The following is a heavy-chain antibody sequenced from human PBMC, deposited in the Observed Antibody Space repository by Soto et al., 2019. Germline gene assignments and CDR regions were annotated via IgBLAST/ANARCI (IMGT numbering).Heavy chain of an antibody. D-gene: IGHD2-8*02. Sequence: GGSLRLSCAASGFICTSYDMSWVRQAPGKGLEWVSTILVGGSTHYEDSVKGRFTISRDRSKNTVYLQMSSLTAGDMAVYYCAKGTATGGGAFDICGQGTMVTVSS. V-gene: IGHV3-23*01. J-gene: IGHJ3*02. CDR3: AKGTATGGGAFDI. CDR1: GFICTSYD. CDR2: ILVGGST.